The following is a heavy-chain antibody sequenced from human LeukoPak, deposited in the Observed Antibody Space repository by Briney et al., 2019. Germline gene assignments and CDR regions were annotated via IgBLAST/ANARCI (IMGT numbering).Heavy chain of an antibody. CDR2: ISYDGSNK. J-gene: IGHJ3*02. CDR1: GFTFSSYA. Sequence: PGGSLRLSCAASGFTFSSYAMHWVRQAPGKGLEWVAVISYDGSNKYYADSVKGRFTISRDNAKNSLYLQMNSLRDEDTAVYYCAKEDSERGYGSYAFDIWGQGTMVTVSS. D-gene: IGHD1-1*01. CDR3: AKEDSERGYGSYAFDI. V-gene: IGHV3-30-3*01.